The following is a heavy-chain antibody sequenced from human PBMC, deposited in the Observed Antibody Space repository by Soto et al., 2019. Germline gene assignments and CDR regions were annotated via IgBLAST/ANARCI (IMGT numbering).Heavy chain of an antibody. Sequence: QVQLVQSGAEVKKPGSSVKVSCKASGGTFSSYTISWVRQAPGQGLEWMGRIIPILGIANYAQKFQGRVTITADKSTSTAYMELSSLRSEDTAVYYCAREPSQGGYGDYSSYYGMDVWGQGTTVTVSS. CDR3: AREPSQGGYGDYSSYYGMDV. CDR2: IIPILGIA. J-gene: IGHJ6*02. CDR1: GGTFSSYT. V-gene: IGHV1-69*08. D-gene: IGHD4-17*01.